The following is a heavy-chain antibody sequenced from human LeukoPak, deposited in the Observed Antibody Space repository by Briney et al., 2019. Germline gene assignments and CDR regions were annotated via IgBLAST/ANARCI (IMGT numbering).Heavy chain of an antibody. J-gene: IGHJ4*02. Sequence: GGSLRLSCAASGFTFSTYSMNWVRQAPGKGLEWVSSISSSSSYIYYADSLKGRFTISRDNAKNSLYLQMISLRAEDTAVYYCARSTTVVTPPFDYWGQGTRVTVSS. CDR2: ISSSSSYI. V-gene: IGHV3-21*01. CDR3: ARSTTVVTPPFDY. CDR1: GFTFSTYS. D-gene: IGHD4-23*01.